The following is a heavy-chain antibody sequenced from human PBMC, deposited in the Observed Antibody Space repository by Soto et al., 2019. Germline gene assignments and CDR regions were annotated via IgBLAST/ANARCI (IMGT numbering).Heavy chain of an antibody. CDR3: ARGRPSYGEFDY. CDR1: GGSISSYY. Sequence: SETLSLTCTVSGGSISSYYWSWIRQPPGKGLEWIGYIYYSGSTNYNPSLKSRVTISVDTSKNQFSLKLSSVTAADTAVYYCARGRPSYGEFDYWGQGTLVTVSS. V-gene: IGHV4-59*01. CDR2: IYYSGST. D-gene: IGHD5-18*01. J-gene: IGHJ4*02.